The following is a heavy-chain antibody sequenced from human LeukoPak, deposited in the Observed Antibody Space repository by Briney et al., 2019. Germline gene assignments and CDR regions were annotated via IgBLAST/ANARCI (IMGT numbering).Heavy chain of an antibody. J-gene: IGHJ4*02. CDR3: ARGHCSSTSCYGGWDFDY. D-gene: IGHD2-2*01. Sequence: PGGSLRLSCAASGFTFSNYAMSWVRQAPGKGLEWVSVIYSGGSTYYADSVKGRFTISRDNSKNTLYLQMNSLRAEDTAVYYCARGHCSSTSCYGGWDFDYWGQGTLVTVSS. CDR2: IYSGGST. V-gene: IGHV3-66*01. CDR1: GFTFSNYA.